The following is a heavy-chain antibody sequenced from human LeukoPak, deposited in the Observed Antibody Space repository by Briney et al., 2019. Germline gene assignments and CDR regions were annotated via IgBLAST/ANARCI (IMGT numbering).Heavy chain of an antibody. Sequence: GGSLRLSCAASGFTLSTFWMSWVRQAPGKGLEWVASMNQDGSEKHYVDSLKGRFTISRDNAKNSLYLQMNSLRAEDTAVYYCARPDAYWGQGTLVTVSS. CDR2: MNQDGSEK. J-gene: IGHJ4*02. CDR3: ARPDAY. V-gene: IGHV3-7*01. CDR1: GFTLSTFW.